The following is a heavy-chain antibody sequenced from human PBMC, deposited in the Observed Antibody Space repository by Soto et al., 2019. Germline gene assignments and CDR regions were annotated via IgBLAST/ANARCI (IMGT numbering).Heavy chain of an antibody. J-gene: IGHJ4*02. V-gene: IGHV4-34*01. CDR3: ARAPMVRGVIYVDY. CDR1: RGSFSGYY. CDR2: INHSGST. D-gene: IGHD3-10*01. Sequence: QVQLQQWGAGLLKPSETLSLTCAVYRGSFSGYYWSWIRQPPGKGLEWIGEINHSGSTNYNPSLKSRVTISVDTSKNQFSLKLSSVTAADTAVYYCARAPMVRGVIYVDYWGQGTLVTVSS.